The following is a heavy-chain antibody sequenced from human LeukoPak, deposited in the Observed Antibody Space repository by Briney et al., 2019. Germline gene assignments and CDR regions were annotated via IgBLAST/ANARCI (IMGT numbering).Heavy chain of an antibody. CDR2: IYTSGST. J-gene: IGHJ5*02. D-gene: IGHD6-19*01. CDR3: ARAVGSSESNWFDP. Sequence: SETLSLTCTVSGVSISSGSYYWSWIRQPAGKGLEWIGRIYTSGSTHYNPSLKSRVTISVDTSKNQFSLNLNSVTAADTAVYYCARAVGSSESNWFDPWGQGTLATVSS. V-gene: IGHV4-61*02. CDR1: GVSISSGSYY.